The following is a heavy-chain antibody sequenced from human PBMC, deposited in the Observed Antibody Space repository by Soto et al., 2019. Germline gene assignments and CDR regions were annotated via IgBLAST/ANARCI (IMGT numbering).Heavy chain of an antibody. D-gene: IGHD5-12*01. J-gene: IGHJ1*01. CDR3: ASEDSRGDSGYVWGS. CDR2: IYYSGST. Sequence: SEALSLTCTGSAGSPSTCDCIWTRPPPGKELEWIGYIYYSGSTNYNPSLKSRVNISVDTSKNQFSLKLSSVTAADTAVYYCASEDSRGDSGYVWGSRAQRSPVPVS. V-gene: IGHV4-59*01. CDR1: AGSPSTCD.